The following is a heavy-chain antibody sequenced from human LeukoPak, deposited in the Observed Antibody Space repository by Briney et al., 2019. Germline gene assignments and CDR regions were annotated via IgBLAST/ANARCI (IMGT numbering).Heavy chain of an antibody. CDR3: ARPGFYYYYMDV. V-gene: IGHV4-39*01. CDR1: GGSISSSSYY. J-gene: IGHJ6*03. CDR2: IYYSGST. Sequence: KSSETLSLTCTVSGGSISSSSYYWGWIRQPPRKGLEWIGSIYYSGSTYYNPSLKSRVTISVDTSKNQFSLKLSSVTAADTAVYYCARPGFYYYYMDVWGKGTTVTVSS.